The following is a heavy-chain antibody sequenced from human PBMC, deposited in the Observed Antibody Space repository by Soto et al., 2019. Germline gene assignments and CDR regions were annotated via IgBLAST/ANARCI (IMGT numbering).Heavy chain of an antibody. CDR1: GGTFSTFG. J-gene: IGHJ4*02. D-gene: IGHD3-16*01. CDR2: IIPFFGTA. CDR3: ARTAPMDAGDKYYYDF. V-gene: IGHV1-69*01. Sequence: QVQLVQSGAEVKKTGSSVKVSCKTSGGTFSTFGISWVRQAPGQGLEWMGGIIPFFGTAEYSQKFEDRITITADESMNTVYMDLRSLTSEDTAIYYCARTAPMDAGDKYYYDFWCQGALVTVSS.